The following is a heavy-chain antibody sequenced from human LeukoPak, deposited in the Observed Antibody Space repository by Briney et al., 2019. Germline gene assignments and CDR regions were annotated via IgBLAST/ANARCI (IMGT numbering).Heavy chain of an antibody. J-gene: IGHJ4*02. CDR1: GFPFSFYE. CDR3: ALLAVASDFDY. CDR2: IGSSGRTR. D-gene: IGHD6-19*01. Sequence: GGSLRLSCAVSGFPFSFYEINWVRQAPGKGLDWVSKIGSSGRTRYYADSVKGRFSISRDNAKNSLFLQMNSLRVEVTGVYYCALLAVASDFDYWGQGALVTVSS. V-gene: IGHV3-48*03.